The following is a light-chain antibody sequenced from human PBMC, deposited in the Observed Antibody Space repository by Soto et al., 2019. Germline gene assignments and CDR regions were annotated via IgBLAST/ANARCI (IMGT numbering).Light chain of an antibody. CDR3: QQRSNWPRT. V-gene: IGKV3-11*01. Sequence: EIVLTQSPATLSLSPGERATLSCRASQSVSSYLAWYQQKPGQAPRLLIYDASNRATGIPARFSGSGSGTDFTLPISSLEPEDFAVYYCQQRSNWPRTCGQGTKLEIK. CDR2: DAS. CDR1: QSVSSY. J-gene: IGKJ2*01.